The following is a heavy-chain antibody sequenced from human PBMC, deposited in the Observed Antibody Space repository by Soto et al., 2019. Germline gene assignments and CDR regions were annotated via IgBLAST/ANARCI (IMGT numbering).Heavy chain of an antibody. D-gene: IGHD3-22*01. V-gene: IGHV4-31*03. Sequence: SETLSLTCTVSGGSISSGGYYWSWIRQHPGKGLEWIGYIYYSGSTYYNPSLKSRVTISVDTSKNQFSLKLSSVTAADTAVYYCARIPDYYDNRFLDYWGQGTLVTVPP. CDR3: ARIPDYYDNRFLDY. CDR1: GGSISSGGYY. J-gene: IGHJ4*02. CDR2: IYYSGST.